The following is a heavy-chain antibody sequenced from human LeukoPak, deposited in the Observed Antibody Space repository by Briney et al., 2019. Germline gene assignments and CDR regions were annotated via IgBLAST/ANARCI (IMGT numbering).Heavy chain of an antibody. CDR1: GFPFSSYG. V-gene: IGHV3-30*18. J-gene: IGHJ6*02. CDR2: ISYDGSNK. Sequence: GGSLRLSRAASGFPFSSYGMHWVRQAPGKGLEWVAVISYDGSNKYYVDSVKGRFTISRDNSKNTLYLQMNSLRAEDTAVYYCAKADYGDYYYGMDVWGQGTTVTVSS. D-gene: IGHD4-17*01. CDR3: AKADYGDYYYGMDV.